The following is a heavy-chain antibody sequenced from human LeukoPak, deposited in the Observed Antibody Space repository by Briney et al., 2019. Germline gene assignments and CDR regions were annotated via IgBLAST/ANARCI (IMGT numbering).Heavy chain of an antibody. V-gene: IGHV1-2*02. Sequence: ASVKVSCKASGYTFTGYYMHWVRQAPGQGLEWLGWINPNSGGTNYAQKFQGRVTMTRDTSISTAYMEPSRLRSDDTAVYYCARGSSSWFGWFDPWGQGTLVTVSS. D-gene: IGHD6-13*01. CDR3: ARGSSSWFGWFDP. J-gene: IGHJ5*02. CDR1: GYTFTGYY. CDR2: INPNSGGT.